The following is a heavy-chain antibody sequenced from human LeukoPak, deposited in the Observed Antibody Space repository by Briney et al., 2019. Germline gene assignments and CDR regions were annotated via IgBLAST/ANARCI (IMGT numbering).Heavy chain of an antibody. D-gene: IGHD6-19*01. CDR3: ARRRAVAGTYYFDY. J-gene: IGHJ4*02. CDR1: GYSFTSSR. Sequence: GESLKISCKGSGYSFTSSRIGWVRQMPGKGLEWMGIIYPGDSDSRYSPSFQGQVTISADKSISTAYLQWSSLKASDTAMYYCARRRAVAGTYYFDYWGQGTLVTVSS. CDR2: IYPGDSDS. V-gene: IGHV5-51*01.